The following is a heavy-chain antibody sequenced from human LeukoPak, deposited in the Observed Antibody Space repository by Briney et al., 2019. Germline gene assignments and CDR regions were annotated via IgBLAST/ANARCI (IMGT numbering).Heavy chain of an antibody. CDR1: GYTFTGYY. CDR3: ARAYYASGIYSD. V-gene: IGHV1-2*02. CDR2: INPNSGGT. J-gene: IGHJ4*02. D-gene: IGHD3-10*01. Sequence: AAVKVSCKASGYTFTGYYMHWVRQAPGQGLEWMGWINPNSGGTNYAQKFQGRVTMTRDTSIRTAYMELSRLRSDDTAVYYCARAYYASGIYSDWGQGTLVTVFS.